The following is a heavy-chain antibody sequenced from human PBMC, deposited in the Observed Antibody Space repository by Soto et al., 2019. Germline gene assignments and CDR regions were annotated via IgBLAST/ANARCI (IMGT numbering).Heavy chain of an antibody. V-gene: IGHV4-61*05. D-gene: IGHD3-10*01. J-gene: IGHJ4*02. Sequence: SETLSLTCTVSGGSISSSSYYWGWIRQPPGKGLEWIGYIYYSGSTNYNPSLKSRVTISVDTSKNQFSLKLSSVTAADTAVYYCARGLTSYGSGSYQDYWGQGTLVTVSS. CDR2: IYYSGST. CDR1: GGSISSSSYY. CDR3: ARGLTSYGSGSYQDY.